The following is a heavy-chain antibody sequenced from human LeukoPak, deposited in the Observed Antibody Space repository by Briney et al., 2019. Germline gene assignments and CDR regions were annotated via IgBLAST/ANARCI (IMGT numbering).Heavy chain of an antibody. J-gene: IGHJ4*02. CDR1: GFTFSSYA. V-gene: IGHV3-23*01. D-gene: IGHD4-17*01. CDR3: VRLYGGYGDYYFDY. CDR2: ISGSGGST. Sequence: GGSLRLSCAASGFTFSSYAMSWVRQAPGKGLEWVSAISGSGGSTYYADSVKGRFTISRDNAKNTLYLQMNSLRAEDTAVYYCVRLYGGYGDYYFDYWGQGTLVTVSS.